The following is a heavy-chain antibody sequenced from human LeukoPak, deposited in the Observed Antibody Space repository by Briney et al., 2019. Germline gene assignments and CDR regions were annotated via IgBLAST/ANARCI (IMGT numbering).Heavy chain of an antibody. J-gene: IGHJ3*02. CDR1: GGSISSYY. V-gene: IGHV4-59*01. Sequence: PETLSLTCTVSGGSISSYYWSWIRQPPGKGLEWIGYIYYSGSTNYNPSLKSRVTISVDTSENQFSLKLSSVTAADTAVYYCARGGILTGSIAFDIWGQGTMVTVSS. CDR2: IYYSGST. D-gene: IGHD3-9*01. CDR3: ARGGILTGSIAFDI.